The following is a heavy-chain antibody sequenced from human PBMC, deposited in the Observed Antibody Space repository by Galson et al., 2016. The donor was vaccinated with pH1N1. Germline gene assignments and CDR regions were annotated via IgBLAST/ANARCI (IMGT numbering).Heavy chain of an antibody. D-gene: IGHD1-26*01. CDR3: ASGIGGTAYHYFDY. CDR1: GGSISSGRYY. CDR2: FYTRGST. V-gene: IGHV4-61*09. J-gene: IGHJ4*02. Sequence: TLSLTCTVSGGSISSGRYYWSWIRQPAGKGLEWMGQFYTRGSTKNNPSLKSRVTISADTSVNQFSLRLSSVTAADTAVYVCASGIGGTAYHYFDYWGQGTMVTVSS.